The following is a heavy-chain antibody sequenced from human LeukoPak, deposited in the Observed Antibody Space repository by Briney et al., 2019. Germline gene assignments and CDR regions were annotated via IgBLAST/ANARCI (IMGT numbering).Heavy chain of an antibody. CDR3: ARVTKVTTARTYYYGMDV. CDR1: GFTFSSYS. V-gene: IGHV3-48*01. J-gene: IGHJ6*02. D-gene: IGHD4-17*01. CDR2: ISSSSSTI. Sequence: GALSLSFAASGFTFSSYSMNWVRQAPGKGLEWVSYISSSSSTIYYADSVKGRFTISRDNAKNSLYLQMNSLRAEDTAVYYCARVTKVTTARTYYYGMDVWGQGTTVTVSS.